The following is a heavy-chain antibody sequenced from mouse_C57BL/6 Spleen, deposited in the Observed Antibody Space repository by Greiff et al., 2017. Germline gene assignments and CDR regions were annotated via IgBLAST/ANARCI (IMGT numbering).Heavy chain of an antibody. CDR1: GFTFSDYG. Sequence: DVMLVESGGGLVKPGGSLKLSCAASGFTFSDYGMHWVRQAPEKGLEWVAYISSGSSTIYYADTVKGRFTISRDNAKNNLFLQMTSLRSEDTAMYYWARWGYYGSSHCYFDVWGTGTTVTVSS. D-gene: IGHD1-1*01. J-gene: IGHJ1*03. CDR2: ISSGSSTI. CDR3: ARWGYYGSSHCYFDV. V-gene: IGHV5-17*01.